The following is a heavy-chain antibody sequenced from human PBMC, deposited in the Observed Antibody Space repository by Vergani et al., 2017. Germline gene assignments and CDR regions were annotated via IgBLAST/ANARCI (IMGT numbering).Heavy chain of an antibody. Sequence: QVQLVQSGAEVKKPGASVKVSCKASGYTFTSYYMHWVRQAPGQGLEWMGIINPSGGSTSYAQKFQGRVTMTRDTSTSTVYMELSSLRSEDTAVYYCARGPGPAAMRKTFDYWGQGTLVTVSS. D-gene: IGHD2-2*01. CDR2: INPSGGST. CDR1: GYTFTSYY. V-gene: IGHV1-46*03. J-gene: IGHJ4*02. CDR3: ARGPGPAAMRKTFDY.